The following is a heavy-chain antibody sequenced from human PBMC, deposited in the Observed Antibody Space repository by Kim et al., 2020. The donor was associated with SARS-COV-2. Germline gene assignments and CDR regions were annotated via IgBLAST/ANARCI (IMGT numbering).Heavy chain of an antibody. V-gene: IGHV3-48*02. J-gene: IGHJ6*01. CDR2: ISSSSSTI. CDR1: GFTFSSYS. Sequence: GGSLRLSCAASGFTFSSYSMNWVRQAPGKGLEWVSYISSSSSTIYYADSVKGRFTISRDNAKNSLYLQMNSLRDEDTAVYYCARVVTIFGVVINYGMYVWGQGTTVTASS. CDR3: ARVVTIFGVVINYGMYV. D-gene: IGHD3-3*01.